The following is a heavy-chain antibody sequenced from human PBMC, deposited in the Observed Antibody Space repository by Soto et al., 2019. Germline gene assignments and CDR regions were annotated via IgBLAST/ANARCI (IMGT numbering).Heavy chain of an antibody. J-gene: IGHJ4*02. D-gene: IGHD6-6*01. CDR3: ARDEAARPMDY. CDR2: IWYDGSNK. V-gene: IGHV3-33*01. CDR1: GFTFSSYG. Sequence: QVQLVESGGGVVQPGRSLRLSCAASGFTFSSYGMQWVRQAPGKGLEWVAVIWYDGSNKYYADSVKGRFTISRDNSKNTLYLQMNSLRAEDTAVYYCARDEAARPMDYWGQGTLVTVSS.